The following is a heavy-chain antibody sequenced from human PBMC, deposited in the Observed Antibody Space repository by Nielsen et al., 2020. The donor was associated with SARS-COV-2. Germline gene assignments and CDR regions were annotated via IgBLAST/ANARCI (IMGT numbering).Heavy chain of an antibody. V-gene: IGHV3-23*01. D-gene: IGHD2/OR15-2a*01. Sequence: GGSLRLSCAASGFIFSSYAMSWVRQAPGKGLEWVSAISSSGGSTYYAGSVKGRVTISRDNSRNTLYLQMNSLRAEDTAVYYCAKQREYDYWGQGTLVTVSS. CDR1: GFIFSSYA. CDR2: ISSSGGST. J-gene: IGHJ4*02. CDR3: AKQREYDY.